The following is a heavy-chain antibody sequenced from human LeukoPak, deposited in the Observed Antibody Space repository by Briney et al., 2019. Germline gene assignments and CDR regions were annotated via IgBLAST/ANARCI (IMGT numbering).Heavy chain of an antibody. D-gene: IGHD4-17*01. CDR2: IFAGGST. V-gene: IGHV3-66*01. Sequence: GGSLRLSCEASGFTVSSNYMNWVRQAPGKGLEWVSVIFAGGSTYYADSVKDRFTISRNNSKNTLYLQMNRLRAEDTAVYYCTKGPNGDYVGAFDPWGQGTLVTVSS. CDR3: TKGPNGDYVGAFDP. CDR1: GFTVSSNY. J-gene: IGHJ5*02.